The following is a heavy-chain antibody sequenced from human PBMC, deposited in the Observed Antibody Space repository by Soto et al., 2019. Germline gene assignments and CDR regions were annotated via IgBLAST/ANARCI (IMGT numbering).Heavy chain of an antibody. CDR2: ISYSGVST. D-gene: IGHD5-12*01. CDR3: ARTRGYSDYDLDY. V-gene: IGHV3-23*01. Sequence: PGGSLRLSCAASGFTFSSYAMTWVRQAPGKWLEWVSAISYSGVSTYYADSVKGRFTISRDSSENTLSLQMNSLRVDDTAVYYCARTRGYSDYDLDYWGQGXLVTVYS. J-gene: IGHJ4*02. CDR1: GFTFSSYA.